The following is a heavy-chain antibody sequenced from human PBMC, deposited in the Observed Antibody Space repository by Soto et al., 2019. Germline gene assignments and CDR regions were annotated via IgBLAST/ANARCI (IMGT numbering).Heavy chain of an antibody. V-gene: IGHV3-23*01. J-gene: IGHJ4*02. CDR1: GFTFSRCA. Sequence: EVQVLESGGGLVQPGGSLRLSCAASGFTFSRCAMSWVRQAPGRGLEWVAGIGGSGSDTFYENSVRGRFTISRDNSKNTLYLQMNSLRAEDTAVYYCAKESYNRRTDFDHWGQGTLVTVS. CDR3: AKESYNRRTDFDH. CDR2: IGGSGSDT. D-gene: IGHD3-10*01.